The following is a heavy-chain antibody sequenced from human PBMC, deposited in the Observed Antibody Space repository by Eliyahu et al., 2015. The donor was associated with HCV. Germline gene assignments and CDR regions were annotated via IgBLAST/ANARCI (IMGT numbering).Heavy chain of an antibody. J-gene: IGHJ4*02. CDR2: INHDGKT. CDR3: AADYTGTYLSSDY. D-gene: IGHD1-26*01. CDR1: GASFSAHY. Sequence: QVQLQQWGAGQLKPSETLSLTCAVSGASFSAHYWSWVRQPPGKGLEWIGEINHDGKTDYNPSLKSRVLISVDRSKNQFSLKLTSATVADTAIYYCAADYTGTYLSSDYWGQGILVRVSS. V-gene: IGHV4-34*02.